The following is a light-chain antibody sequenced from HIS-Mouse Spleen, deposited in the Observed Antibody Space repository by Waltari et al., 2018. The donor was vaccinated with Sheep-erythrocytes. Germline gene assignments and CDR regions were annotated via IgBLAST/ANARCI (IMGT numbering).Light chain of an antibody. CDR3: MQALQTPWT. J-gene: IGKJ1*01. CDR1: QSLLHSNGYNY. V-gene: IGKV2-28*01. Sequence: DIVMTKSPLSLPVTPGEPASISCRSSQSLLHSNGYNYLDWYLQKPGQSPLLLIYLGSNRASGVPDRFSGSGSGTDFTLKISRVEAEDVGVYYCMQALQTPWTFGQGTKVEIK. CDR2: LGS.